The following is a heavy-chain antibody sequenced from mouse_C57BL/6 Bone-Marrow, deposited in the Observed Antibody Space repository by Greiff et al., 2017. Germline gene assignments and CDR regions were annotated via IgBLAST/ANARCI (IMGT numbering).Heavy chain of an antibody. Sequence: QVQLQQPGAELVKPGASVKMSCKASGYTFTSYWITWVKQRPGQGLEWIGEIYPTSGRTNYNEKFKSKAILTVDTSSNTAYMQLSSLTSEGSAVFYCARSGPLGRSFDYWGQGTTLTVSS. CDR3: ARSGPLGRSFDY. CDR1: GYTFTSYW. J-gene: IGHJ2*01. V-gene: IGHV1-55*01. CDR2: IYPTSGRT. D-gene: IGHD4-1*01.